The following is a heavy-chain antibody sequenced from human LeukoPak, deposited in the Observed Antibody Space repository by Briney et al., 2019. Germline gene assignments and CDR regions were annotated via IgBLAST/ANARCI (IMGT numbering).Heavy chain of an antibody. CDR3: AREMAYSSGRAFDI. CDR1: GFTFSSYW. J-gene: IGHJ3*02. Sequence: VGSLRLSCAASGFTFSSYWMHWVRQTPGQGLVWFTRIISDDSSTSYADSVKGRFTISRDNAKNTLYLQMNSLRVEDTAVYYCAREMAYSSGRAFDIWGQGIMVTVSS. CDR2: IISDDSST. D-gene: IGHD6-19*01. V-gene: IGHV3-74*01.